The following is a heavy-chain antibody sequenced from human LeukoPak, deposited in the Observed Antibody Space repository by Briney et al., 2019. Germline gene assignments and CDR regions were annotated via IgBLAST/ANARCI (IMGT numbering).Heavy chain of an antibody. V-gene: IGHV5-51*01. CDR3: ARDYGSGWYQNWFDP. Sequence: GESLKISCKGSGYSFTSYWIGWVRQMPGKGLEWMGIIYPGDSDTRYSPSFQGQVTISADKSISTAYLQWSSLKSSDTAMYYCARDYGSGWYQNWFDPWGQGTLVTVSS. D-gene: IGHD6-19*01. CDR2: IYPGDSDT. CDR1: GYSFTSYW. J-gene: IGHJ5*02.